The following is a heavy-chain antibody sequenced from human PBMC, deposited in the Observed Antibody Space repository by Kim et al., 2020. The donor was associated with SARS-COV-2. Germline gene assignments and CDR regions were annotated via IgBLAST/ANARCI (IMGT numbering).Heavy chain of an antibody. CDR2: IYSGGST. D-gene: IGHD6-13*01. CDR3: ATGIAAAARGY. CDR1: GLTVSSNY. J-gene: IGHJ4*02. V-gene: IGHV3-53*04. Sequence: GGSLRLSCAASGLTVSSNYMSWVRQAPGKGLEWISVIYSGGSTYYADSVKGRFSISRHNSENTIYLQMNNLRAEDTAVYYCATGIAAAARGYWGQGTLVTVSS.